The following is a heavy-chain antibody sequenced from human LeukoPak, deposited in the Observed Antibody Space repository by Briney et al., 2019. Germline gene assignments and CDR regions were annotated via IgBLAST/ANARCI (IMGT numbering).Heavy chain of an antibody. CDR2: IYYSGST. D-gene: IGHD4-23*01. CDR1: GGSISTSSYY. Sequence: PSETLSLTCTVSGGSISTSSYYWGWIRQPPGKGLEWIGSIYYSGSTYYKPSLKSRVTISVDTSKNQFSLKLSSVTAADTAVYYCASPGAYGGNSVGAFDIWGQGTMVTVSS. V-gene: IGHV4-39*07. J-gene: IGHJ3*02. CDR3: ASPGAYGGNSVGAFDI.